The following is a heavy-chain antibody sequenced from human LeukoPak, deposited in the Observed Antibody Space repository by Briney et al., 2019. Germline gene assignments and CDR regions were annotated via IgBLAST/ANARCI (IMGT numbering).Heavy chain of an antibody. D-gene: IGHD6-13*01. V-gene: IGHV3-53*01. CDR3: AREDSSLGGNYSDY. J-gene: IGHJ4*02. CDR2: IYSGGST. CDR1: GFTVSSNY. Sequence: GGALRLSCAASGFTVSSNYMSWVRQAPGKGLEWVSVIYSGGSTYYADSVKGRFTISRDNSKNTLYLQMNSLRAEDTAVYYCAREDSSLGGNYSDYCGQGTLVTVSS.